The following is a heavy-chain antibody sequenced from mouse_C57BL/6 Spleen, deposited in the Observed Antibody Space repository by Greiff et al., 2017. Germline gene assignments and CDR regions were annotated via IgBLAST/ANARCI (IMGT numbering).Heavy chain of an antibody. CDR1: GYTFTSYW. CDR3: ARGGTTVVATDFDY. J-gene: IGHJ2*01. D-gene: IGHD1-1*01. CDR2: IDPSDSET. Sequence: VQLQQSGAELVRPGSSVKLSCKASGYTFTSYWMHWVKQRPIQGLEWIGNIDPSDSETHYNQKFKDKATLTVDKSSSTAYMQLSSLTSEDSAVYYCARGGTTVVATDFDYWGQGTTLTVYS. V-gene: IGHV1-52*01.